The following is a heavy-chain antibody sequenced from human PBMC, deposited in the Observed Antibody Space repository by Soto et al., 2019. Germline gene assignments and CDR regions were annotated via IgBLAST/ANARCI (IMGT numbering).Heavy chain of an antibody. CDR3: ARGNFYYGMDV. Sequence: QVQLQQWGAGLLKPSETLSLICAVYGGCFSGNYWSWVRQPPGKGLEWIGEFSDSGSTNYNPSLKSRVTISEDMSKSQFSLKLSSVTAADTAVYYCARGNFYYGMDVWGQGTTVTVSS. J-gene: IGHJ6*02. CDR2: FSDSGST. CDR1: GGCFSGNY. V-gene: IGHV4-34*01.